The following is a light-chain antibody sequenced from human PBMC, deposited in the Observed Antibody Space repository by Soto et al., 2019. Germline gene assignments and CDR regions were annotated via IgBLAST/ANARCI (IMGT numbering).Light chain of an antibody. CDR1: QNLHSF. CDR2: DGS. Sequence: EIVLTQSPATLSVSPGERVTLSCRASQNLHSFLNWYQQRPGQALRPLIYDGSKRAAGVPDRISGDGSGTDYTLTISSLEPEDFAVYYCQQRTRWPMTFGQGTRLEIK. CDR3: QQRTRWPMT. J-gene: IGKJ5*01. V-gene: IGKV3-11*01.